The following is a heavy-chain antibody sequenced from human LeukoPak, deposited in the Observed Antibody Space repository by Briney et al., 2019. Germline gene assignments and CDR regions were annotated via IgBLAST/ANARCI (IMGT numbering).Heavy chain of an antibody. J-gene: IGHJ3*02. CDR2: ISGSGGST. V-gene: IGHV3-23*01. CDR3: AKGGSSYYDYVWGSSGWAFDI. D-gene: IGHD3-16*01. CDR1: GFTFSSYA. Sequence: TGGSLRLSCAASGFTFSSYAMSWVRQAPGKGLEWVSAISGSGGSTYYADSVKGRFTISRDNSKNTLYLQMNSLRAEDTAVYYCAKGGSSYYDYVWGSSGWAFDIWGQGTMVTVSS.